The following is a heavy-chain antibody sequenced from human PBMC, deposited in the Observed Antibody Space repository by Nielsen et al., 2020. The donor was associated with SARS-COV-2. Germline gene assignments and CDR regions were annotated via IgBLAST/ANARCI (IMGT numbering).Heavy chain of an antibody. CDR1: GFTSRIYG. V-gene: IGHV3-30*18. J-gene: IGHJ4*02. CDR2: ISYDGSNK. D-gene: IGHD3-10*01. CDR3: AKDRGSRGLLWFGELLFY. Sequence: GESLKISCAASGFTSRIYGMHWVRQAPGRGLEWVAVISYDGSNKYYADSVKGRFTISRDNSKNTLYLQMNSLRAEDTAVYYCAKDRGSRGLLWFGELLFYWGQGTLVTVSS.